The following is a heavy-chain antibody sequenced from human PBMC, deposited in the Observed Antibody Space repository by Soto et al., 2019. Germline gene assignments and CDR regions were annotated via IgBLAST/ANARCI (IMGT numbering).Heavy chain of an antibody. V-gene: IGHV5-51*01. CDR1: GYSFTSYL. Sequence: GESLKISCKGSGYSFTSYLIGWVRQMPGKGLEWMGIIYPGDSDTRYSPSLQGQVTISADKSISTAYLQWSSLKASDTAMYYCARSIRISSGWYGDYFVYWGQGTLVTVSS. CDR3: ARSIRISSGWYGDYFVY. D-gene: IGHD6-19*01. J-gene: IGHJ4*02. CDR2: IYPGDSDT.